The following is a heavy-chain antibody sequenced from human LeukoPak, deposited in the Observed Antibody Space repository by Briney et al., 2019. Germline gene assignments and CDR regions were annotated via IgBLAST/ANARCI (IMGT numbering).Heavy chain of an antibody. D-gene: IGHD4-17*01. V-gene: IGHV3-11*06. Sequence: GGSLRLSCAASGFTFSDYYMSWVRQAPGKGLEWVSYISGSSSFTIYADSVKGRFTISRDNAKNSLYLQMNSLRAEDTAVYYCARVTLYGESALDYWGQGTLVTVSS. CDR2: ISGSSSFT. CDR3: ARVTLYGESALDY. J-gene: IGHJ4*02. CDR1: GFTFSDYY.